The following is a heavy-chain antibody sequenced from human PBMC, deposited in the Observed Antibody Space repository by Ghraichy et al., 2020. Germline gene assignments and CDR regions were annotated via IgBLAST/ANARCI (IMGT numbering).Heavy chain of an antibody. Sequence: GEALNISCAASGFTFNTYWMHWVRQAPGKGLVWVSRINNDGSSTDYADSVKGRFTISRDNTKNTVYLQMNSLAAEDTAVYYFVRDPPTRGELFDNWGQGTLVTVSS. J-gene: IGHJ4*02. D-gene: IGHD1-26*01. CDR3: VRDPPTRGELFDN. CDR1: GFTFNTYW. V-gene: IGHV3-74*01. CDR2: INNDGSST.